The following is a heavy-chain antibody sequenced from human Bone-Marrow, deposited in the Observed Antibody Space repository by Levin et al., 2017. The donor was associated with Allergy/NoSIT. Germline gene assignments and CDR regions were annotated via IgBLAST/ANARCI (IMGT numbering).Heavy chain of an antibody. CDR1: SDSLSGYY. Sequence: QSQTLSLTCTVSSDSLSGYYWAWIRQSAGTGLQWLGRVFLSGTTDYNPSLRGRLSISVDTSKKQFSLNLDSVTAADTAVYFCARDTGYGNNYYFDLWGRGILVTVSS. V-gene: IGHV4-4*07. CDR2: VFLSGTT. CDR3: ARDTGYGNNYYFDL. D-gene: IGHD5-12*01. J-gene: IGHJ2*01.